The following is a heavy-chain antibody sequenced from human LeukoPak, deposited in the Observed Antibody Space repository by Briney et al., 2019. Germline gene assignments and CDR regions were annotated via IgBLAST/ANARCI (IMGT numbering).Heavy chain of an antibody. J-gene: IGHJ6*03. CDR2: ISGGGDFT. V-gene: IGHV3-23*01. D-gene: IGHD3-22*01. CDR3: AKSVFDSSGDPYMDV. Sequence: GGSLRLSCAASGFIFSSYDMNWVRQAPGKGLECVSAISGGGDFTKYADSVKGRFTISRDNSKSTLYLQMNSLRAEDTAVYYCAKSVFDSSGDPYMDVWGKGTTVTISS. CDR1: GFIFSSYD.